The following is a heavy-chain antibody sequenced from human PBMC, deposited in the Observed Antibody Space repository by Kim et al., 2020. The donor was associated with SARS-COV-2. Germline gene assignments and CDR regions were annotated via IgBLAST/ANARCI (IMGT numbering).Heavy chain of an antibody. CDR2: INTNTGNP. CDR3: ARGVSTFVGSSSYYYGMDV. V-gene: IGHV7-4-1*02. Sequence: ASVKVSCKASGYSLTNYAMNWVRQAPGQGLEWMGWINTNTGNPTYAQGFTGRFVFSLDTSVSTAFLQISSLKAEDTAVYYCARGVSTFVGSSSYYYGMDVWRQGTSVTVSS. D-gene: IGHD3-3*01. J-gene: IGHJ6*02. CDR1: GYSLTNYA.